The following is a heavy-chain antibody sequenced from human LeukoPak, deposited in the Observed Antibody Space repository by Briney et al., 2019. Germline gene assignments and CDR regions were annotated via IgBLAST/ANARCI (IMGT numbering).Heavy chain of an antibody. D-gene: IGHD3-10*01. J-gene: IGHJ5*02. CDR2: MNPNSGNT. CDR1: GYTFTSYD. V-gene: IGHV1-8*01. Sequence: ASVKVSCKASGYTFTSYDINWVRQATGQGLEWMGWMNPNSGNTGYAQKFQGRVTMTRNTYISTAYMELSSLRSEDTAVYYCARVLPYYYGSGSTRRWFDPWGQGTLVTVCS. CDR3: ARVLPYYYGSGSTRRWFDP.